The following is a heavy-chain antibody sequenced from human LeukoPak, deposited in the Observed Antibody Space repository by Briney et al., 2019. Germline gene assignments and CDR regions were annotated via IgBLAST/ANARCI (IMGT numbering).Heavy chain of an antibody. V-gene: IGHV3-38-3*01. CDR1: GFTVSSNE. D-gene: IGHD4-17*01. Sequence: GGSLRLSCAASGFTVSSNEMSWVRQAPGKGLEWVSSISGGSTYYADSRKGRFTISRDNSKNTLHLQMNSLRAEDTAVYYCARVTVTTHYFDYWGQGTLVTVSS. CDR3: ARVTVTTHYFDY. J-gene: IGHJ4*02. CDR2: ISGGST.